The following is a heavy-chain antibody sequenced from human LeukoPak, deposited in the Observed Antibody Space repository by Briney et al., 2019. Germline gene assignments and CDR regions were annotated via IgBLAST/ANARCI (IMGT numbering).Heavy chain of an antibody. CDR3: ARGLFGAWTWDY. D-gene: IGHD2-21*02. J-gene: IGHJ4*02. Sequence: GASVKISCKTSGYTFTSCLIHWIRQAPGQGFEWVAKIHPGDGDRDYAQRFQGRVTMASDSSTTTVYMELTGLTSEDTAVYYCARGLFGAWTWDYWGQGTLITVSS. CDR1: GYTFTSCL. V-gene: IGHV1-46*01. CDR2: IHPGDGDR.